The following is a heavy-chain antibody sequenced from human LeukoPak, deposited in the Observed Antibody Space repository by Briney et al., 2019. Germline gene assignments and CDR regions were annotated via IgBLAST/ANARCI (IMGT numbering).Heavy chain of an antibody. Sequence: ASVKVSGKASGYTFTSYDINWVRQATGQGLEWMGWMNPNSGNTGYAQKFQGRVTMTRNTSISTAYMELSSLRSEDTAVYYCARGQFRYYYGSGRRTRVGWFDPWGQGTLVTVSS. CDR2: MNPNSGNT. CDR3: ARGQFRYYYGSGRRTRVGWFDP. V-gene: IGHV1-8*01. D-gene: IGHD3-10*01. J-gene: IGHJ5*02. CDR1: GYTFTSYD.